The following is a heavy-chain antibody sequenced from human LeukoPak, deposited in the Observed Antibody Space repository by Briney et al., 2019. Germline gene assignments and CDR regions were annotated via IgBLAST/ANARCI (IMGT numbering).Heavy chain of an antibody. CDR2: IYYTGSI. CDR1: GGSISSSNNY. CDR3: ARGPGKQLWPWYFDL. Sequence: SETLSLTCTVSGGSISSSNNYWGWIRQPPGKGLEWIGSIYYTGSIYYSPSLESRLTISVDTPKNHFSLELRSVTAADTAVYYCARGPGKQLWPWYFDLWGRGILVTVSS. J-gene: IGHJ2*01. D-gene: IGHD5-18*01. V-gene: IGHV4-39*07.